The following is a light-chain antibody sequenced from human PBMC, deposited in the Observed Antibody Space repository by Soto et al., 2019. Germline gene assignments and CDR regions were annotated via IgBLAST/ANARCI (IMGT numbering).Light chain of an antibody. CDR3: SSYVNYNTLAV. V-gene: IGLV2-14*01. CDR1: SRDVGGYNY. CDR2: EVS. J-gene: IGLJ2*01. Sequence: QSALTQPASVSGSPGQSMTISCTGTSRDVGGYNYVSWHQQHPGKAPKVIITEVSNRPSGVSNRFSGSKSGNTASLTISGRQAEEEADYYCSSYVNYNTLAVFGGGTKL.